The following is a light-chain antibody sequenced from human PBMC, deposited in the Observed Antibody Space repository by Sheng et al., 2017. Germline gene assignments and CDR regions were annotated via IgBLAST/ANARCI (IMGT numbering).Light chain of an antibody. J-gene: IGLJ2*01. V-gene: IGLV2-14*03. Sequence: QSALTQPASVSGSPGQSITISCTGTSSDVGGYNYVSWYQQHPGKAPKLMIYDVSNRPSGLSNRFSGSKSGNTASLTISGLQAEDEADYFCSSYTSISTVVFGGGTKLTVL. CDR2: DVS. CDR3: SSYTSISTVV. CDR1: SSDVGGYNY.